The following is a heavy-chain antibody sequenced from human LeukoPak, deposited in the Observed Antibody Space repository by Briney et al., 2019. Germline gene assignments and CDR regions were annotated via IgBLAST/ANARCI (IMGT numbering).Heavy chain of an antibody. Sequence: SETLSLTCTVSGGSISSHYWIWIRQPPGKGLEWIRYMYYSGSTTYNPSLKTRVTISVDTSKKKFSLRLSSVNAADTAVYYCARSIVVAGYVSDYYYYGMDVWGQGTTVTVSS. D-gene: IGHD6-19*01. CDR1: GGSISSHY. V-gene: IGHV4-59*08. CDR2: MYYSGST. J-gene: IGHJ6*02. CDR3: ARSIVVAGYVSDYYYYGMDV.